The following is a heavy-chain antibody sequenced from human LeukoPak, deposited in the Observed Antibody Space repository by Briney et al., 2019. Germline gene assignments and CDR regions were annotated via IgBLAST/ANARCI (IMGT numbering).Heavy chain of an antibody. J-gene: IGHJ4*02. V-gene: IGHV3-33*01. CDR1: GFTFSSYG. CDR2: IWYDGSNK. D-gene: IGHD3-10*01. CDR3: ARSLYGSGSYYLDY. Sequence: GGSLRLSCAASGFTFSSYGMHWVRQAPGKGLEWVAVIWYDGSNKYYADSVKGRFTISRDNSKNTLYLQMNSLRAEDTAVYYCARSLYGSGSYYLDYWGQGTLVTVSS.